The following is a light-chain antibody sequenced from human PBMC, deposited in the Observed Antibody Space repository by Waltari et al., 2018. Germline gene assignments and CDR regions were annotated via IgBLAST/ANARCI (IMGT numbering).Light chain of an antibody. CDR1: QSISSTH. J-gene: IGKJ2*01. CDR3: QQYDKWPYT. Sequence: EIVLTQSPGTLSLSPGERATLSCRASQSISSTHLAWYQQKPGQAPRLLIYGASSRATGIPDRFSGSGSGTDFTLTISRLEPEDFAVYFCQQYDKWPYTFGQGTKLEIK. CDR2: GAS. V-gene: IGKV3-20*01.